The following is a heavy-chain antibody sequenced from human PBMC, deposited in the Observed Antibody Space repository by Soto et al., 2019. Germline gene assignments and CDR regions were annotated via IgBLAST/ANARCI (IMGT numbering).Heavy chain of an antibody. V-gene: IGHV4-30-4*01. CDR3: ARDTYSGYDFGL. CDR1: GASVAGGSYY. CDR2: IPSRGRP. Sequence: QVQLRESGPGLVKPSQTLSLTCSVSGASVAGGSYYWSWVRQPPGKGLEWIGYIPSRGRPFYNPSLTSRGTISADTSTNQRSLQLTSVTAADTAVYYCARDTYSGYDFGLWGQGTLVTVSS. D-gene: IGHD5-12*01. J-gene: IGHJ5*02.